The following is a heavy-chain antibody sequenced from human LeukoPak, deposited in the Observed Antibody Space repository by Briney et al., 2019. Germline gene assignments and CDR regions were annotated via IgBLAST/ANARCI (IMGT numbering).Heavy chain of an antibody. J-gene: IGHJ5*02. V-gene: IGHV3-48*02. Sequence: PGGSLRLSCAASGFTFSSYSMNWVRQAPGKGLEWISYISSGSSTIHYADSVKGRFTISRDNAENSLYLQVNSLRDEDTAVYYCARGVRASTGNYWFDPWGQGTLVTVSS. CDR1: GFTFSSYS. CDR2: ISSGSSTI. D-gene: IGHD3-9*01. CDR3: ARGVRASTGNYWFDP.